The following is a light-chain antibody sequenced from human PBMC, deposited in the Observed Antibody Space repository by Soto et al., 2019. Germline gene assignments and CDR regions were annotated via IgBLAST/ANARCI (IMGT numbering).Light chain of an antibody. CDR2: EES. CDR3: QQVKTSPWT. V-gene: IGKV1-9*01. CDR1: QGVRTD. Sequence: IQMTQSPSSLSASVGDRVTITCRASQGVRTDMAWYQQKPGKPPKLLIYEESTLHSGVPSRFSGRKSGTQFTLTIDSLQPEDFATYYCQQVKTSPWTFGEGTKVDI. J-gene: IGKJ1*01.